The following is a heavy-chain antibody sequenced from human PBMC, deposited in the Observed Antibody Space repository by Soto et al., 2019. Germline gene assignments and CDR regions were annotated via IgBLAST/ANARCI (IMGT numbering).Heavy chain of an antibody. V-gene: IGHV1-46*01. D-gene: IGHD6-19*01. Sequence: VASVKVSCKASGYTFTSYYMHWVRQAPGQGLEWMGIINPSGGSTSYAQKFQGRVTMTRDTSTSTVYMELSSLRSEDTAVYYCARDRIAVAGTGGGYYYYGMDVWGQGTTVTVSS. J-gene: IGHJ6*02. CDR1: GYTFTSYY. CDR3: ARDRIAVAGTGGGYYYYGMDV. CDR2: INPSGGST.